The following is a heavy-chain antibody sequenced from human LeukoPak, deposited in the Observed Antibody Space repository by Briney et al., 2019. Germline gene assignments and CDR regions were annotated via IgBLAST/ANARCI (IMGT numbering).Heavy chain of an antibody. CDR1: GFTFDDYA. CDR3: AKDIDPDYGGNSGYFDY. V-gene: IGHV3-9*01. Sequence: GGSLRLSCAASGFTFDDYAMHWVRQAPGKGLEWVSGISWNSGSIGYADSVKGRFTISRDNAKNSLYLQMNSLRAEDTALYYCAKDIDPDYGGNSGYFDYWGQGTLVTVSS. D-gene: IGHD4-23*01. CDR2: ISWNSGSI. J-gene: IGHJ4*02.